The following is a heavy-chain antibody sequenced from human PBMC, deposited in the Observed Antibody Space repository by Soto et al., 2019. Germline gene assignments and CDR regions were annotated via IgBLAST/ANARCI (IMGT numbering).Heavy chain of an antibody. D-gene: IGHD2-2*01. J-gene: IGHJ6*02. CDR3: ARDKEYCSSTSCLGTYGMDV. CDR2: IYYSGST. Sequence: SETLSLTCTVSGGSISSGGYYWSWIRQHPWKGLEWVVYIYYSGSTYYNPSLKSRVTISVDTSKNQFSLKLSSVTAADTAVYYCARDKEYCSSTSCLGTYGMDVWGQGTTVTVSS. V-gene: IGHV4-31*03. CDR1: GGSISSGGYY.